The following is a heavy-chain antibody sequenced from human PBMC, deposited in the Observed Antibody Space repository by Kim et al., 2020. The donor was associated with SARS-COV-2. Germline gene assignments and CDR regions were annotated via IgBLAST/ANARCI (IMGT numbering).Heavy chain of an antibody. D-gene: IGHD3-22*01. CDR1: GYTFTDYY. Sequence: ASVKVSCKASGYTFTDYYIHWVRQAPGQGLEWMGWINTDSGGTKYAQKFQGRVTMTRDTSVSTAYMDLRSLTSDDTAIYYCAKYYYDSTGSPSFDYWGLGTLVTVSS. CDR2: INTDSGGT. CDR3: AKYYYDSTGSPSFDY. V-gene: IGHV1-2*02. J-gene: IGHJ4*02.